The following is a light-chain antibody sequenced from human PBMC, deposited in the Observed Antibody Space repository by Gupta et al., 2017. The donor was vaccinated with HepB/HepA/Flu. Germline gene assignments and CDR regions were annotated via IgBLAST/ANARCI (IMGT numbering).Light chain of an antibody. CDR3: QSYDSSIVV. J-gene: IGLJ2*01. Sequence: SMLTQPHSVSESPGKTVTISCTRSSGSIASNYVQWYQQRPGSAPTTVLYEDNQRPSGVPDRFSGSIDSSSNSASLTISGLKTEDEADYYCQSYDSSIVVFGGGTKLTVL. CDR2: EDN. V-gene: IGLV6-57*03. CDR1: SGSIASNY.